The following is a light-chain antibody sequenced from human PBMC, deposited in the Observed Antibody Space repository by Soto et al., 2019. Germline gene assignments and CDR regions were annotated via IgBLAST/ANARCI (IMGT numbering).Light chain of an antibody. J-gene: IGKJ1*01. CDR2: AAS. CDR1: QSIDNM. V-gene: IGKV3-15*01. CDR3: QQYKFWRT. Sequence: IVMTQSPATLSVSPGERATLSCRAGQSIDNMLAWYQQRPGQAPRLLIYAASTRATGIPARFSGSGSGTEFTLTISGLQSEDFGVYYCQQYKFWRTFGQGPNVEIK.